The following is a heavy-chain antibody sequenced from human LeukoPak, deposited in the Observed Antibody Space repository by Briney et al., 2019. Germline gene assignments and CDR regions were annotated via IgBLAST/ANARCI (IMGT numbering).Heavy chain of an antibody. Sequence: ASVKVSCKASGYTFTSYGISWVRQAPGQGLEWMGWISAYNGNTNYAQKLQGRVTMTADTSTSTAYMELRSLRSDDTAVYYCARVSAGTISRYFDLWGRGTLVTVSS. V-gene: IGHV1-18*01. CDR2: ISAYNGNT. D-gene: IGHD6-19*01. J-gene: IGHJ2*01. CDR1: GYTFTSYG. CDR3: ARVSAGTISRYFDL.